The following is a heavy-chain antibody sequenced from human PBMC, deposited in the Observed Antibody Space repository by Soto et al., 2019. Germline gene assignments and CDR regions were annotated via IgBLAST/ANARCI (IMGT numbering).Heavy chain of an antibody. D-gene: IGHD6-6*01. CDR1: GYSFASYW. CDR3: ARLLAEYSASVGP. Sequence: PGASRKISCNGSGYSFASYWIGLVRQMPGKGLEWMGIIHPGDSDTRYSPSFRGQVTISADKSARRAYLQWSSLEASDTAIYYCARLLAEYSASVGPWGEGTLVTVSS. CDR2: IHPGDSDT. J-gene: IGHJ5*02. V-gene: IGHV5-51*01.